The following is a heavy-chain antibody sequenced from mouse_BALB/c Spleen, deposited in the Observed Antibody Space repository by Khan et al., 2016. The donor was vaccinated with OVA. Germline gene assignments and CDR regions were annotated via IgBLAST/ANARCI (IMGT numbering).Heavy chain of an antibody. CDR2: ISYSGST. V-gene: IGHV3-2*02. J-gene: IGHJ4*01. CDR1: GYSITSNYA. D-gene: IGHD1-1*01. CDR3: AKKYYDGYAVDY. Sequence: EVKLLESGPGLVKPSQSLSLTCTVTGYSITSNYAWNWIRQFPGNKLEWMGYISYSGSTSYNPSLKTRISITRKPSKNPFFLKVNSEMTKDTATYYWAKKYYDGYAVDYWGQGTTVTVSS.